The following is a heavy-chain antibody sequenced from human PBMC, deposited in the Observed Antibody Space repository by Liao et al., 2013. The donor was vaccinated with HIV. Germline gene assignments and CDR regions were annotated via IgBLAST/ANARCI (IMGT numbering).Heavy chain of an antibody. CDR3: ALTTGXSYYFYYMDV. J-gene: IGHJ6*03. CDR1: GGSVSGTSHF. Sequence: QVQLQESGPGLVQPSQTLSLTCSVSGGSVSGTSHFWHWVRQPAGKGLGVDWGVFYASGSTFYNPSLKGRVTISTDTSRNQFSLKLSSVTAADTAVYYCALTTGXSYYFYYMDVWGKGTTVTVSS. V-gene: IGHV4-61*02. D-gene: IGHD4-11*01. CDR2: FYASGST.